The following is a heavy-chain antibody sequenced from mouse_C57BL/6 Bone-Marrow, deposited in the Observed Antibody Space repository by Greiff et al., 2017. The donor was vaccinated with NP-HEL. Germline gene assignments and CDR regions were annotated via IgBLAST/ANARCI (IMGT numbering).Heavy chain of an antibody. CDR1: GYTFTSYW. J-gene: IGHJ2*01. CDR2: IDPSDSAT. Sequence: QVQLQQPGAELVRPGSSVKLSCKASGYTFTSYWMHWVKQRPIQGLEWIGNIDPSDSATHYNQKFKDKATLTVDKSSRTAYMQLSSVTSEDSAVYYCAREGQRECFDYWGQGTTLTVSS. D-gene: IGHD3-3*01. V-gene: IGHV1-52*01. CDR3: AREGQRECFDY.